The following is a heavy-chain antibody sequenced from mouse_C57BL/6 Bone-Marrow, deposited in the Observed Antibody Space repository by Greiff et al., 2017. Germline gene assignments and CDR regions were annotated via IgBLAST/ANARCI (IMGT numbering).Heavy chain of an antibody. CDR2: IRNKANGYTT. CDR3: ARSYGGYFDV. Sequence: EVKLMESGGGLVQPGGSLSLSCAASGFTFTDYYMSWVRQPPGKALEWLGFIRNKANGYTTEYSASVKGRFTISRDNSQSILYLQMNALGADDSATYYCARSYGGYFDVWGTGTTVTVSS. J-gene: IGHJ1*03. D-gene: IGHD1-1*01. V-gene: IGHV7-3*01. CDR1: GFTFTDYY.